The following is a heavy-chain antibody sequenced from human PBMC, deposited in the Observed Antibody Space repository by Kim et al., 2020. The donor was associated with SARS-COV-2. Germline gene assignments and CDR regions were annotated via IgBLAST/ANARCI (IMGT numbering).Heavy chain of an antibody. D-gene: IGHD1-26*01. CDR2: INPNSGGT. V-gene: IGHV1-2*06. Sequence: ASVKVSCKASGYTFTGYYMHWVRQAPGQGLEWMGRINPNSGGTNYAQKFQGRVTMTRDTSISTAYMELSRLRSDDTAVYYCARDKRLTTTHFAFDIWGQGTMVTVSS. CDR3: ARDKRLTTTHFAFDI. J-gene: IGHJ3*02. CDR1: GYTFTGYY.